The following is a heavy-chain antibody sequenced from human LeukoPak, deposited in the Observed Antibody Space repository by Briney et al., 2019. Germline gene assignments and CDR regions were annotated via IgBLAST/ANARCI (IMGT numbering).Heavy chain of an antibody. CDR1: GFTFSSYS. J-gene: IGHJ4*02. CDR3: AGDLAVVTPFDY. CDR2: ISSSSSYI. D-gene: IGHD4-23*01. Sequence: GGSLRLSCAASGFTFSSYSMNWVRQAPGKGLEWVSSISSSSSYIYYADSVKGRFTISRDNAKNSLYLQMNSLRAEDTAVYYCAGDLAVVTPFDYWGQGTLVTVSS. V-gene: IGHV3-21*01.